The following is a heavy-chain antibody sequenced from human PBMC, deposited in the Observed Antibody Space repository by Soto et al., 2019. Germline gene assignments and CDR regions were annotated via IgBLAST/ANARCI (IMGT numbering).Heavy chain of an antibody. V-gene: IGHV1-18*01. CDR3: AREMVRGVGSDY. D-gene: IGHD3-10*01. J-gene: IGHJ4*02. Sequence: QVQLVQSGAEVKKPGASVKVSCKASGYTFTSYGISWVRQAPGQGLEWMGWISTYNGNTKYAQKLQGRVTMTTDTSTSTVYMQLRSSRSDYTAVFYCAREMVRGVGSDYCGQGTLFSFSS. CDR1: GYTFTSYG. CDR2: ISTYNGNT.